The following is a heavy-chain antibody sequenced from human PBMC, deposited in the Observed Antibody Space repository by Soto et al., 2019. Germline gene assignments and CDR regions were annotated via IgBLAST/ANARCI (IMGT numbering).Heavy chain of an antibody. CDR2: IYGDDDT. CDR3: AHRRGRARVIPAPYFDF. D-gene: IGHD6-6*01. Sequence: QITLKESGPALVKPTQTLTLTCTLSGFSLSTSEMGVGWIRQPPGKALEWLGIIYGDDDTRNRPSLKSRLTITRDTSKNQVVLTLTDMDPADTATYYCAHRRGRARVIPAPYFDFWGQGVPVTVSS. V-gene: IGHV2-5*02. CDR1: GFSLSTSEMG. J-gene: IGHJ4*02.